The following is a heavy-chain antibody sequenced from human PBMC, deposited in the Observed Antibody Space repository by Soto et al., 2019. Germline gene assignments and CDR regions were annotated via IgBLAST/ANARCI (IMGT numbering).Heavy chain of an antibody. Sequence: PGGPLRLSCAAFGFTFIDSWMHWVRQAPGKGLEWVSRIKRDGSTTNYADSVKGRFTISRDNAKNTLYLEMNSLRVEDTADYYCARGAINYYYEAAWGIETLVTVSS. V-gene: IGHV3-74*01. CDR3: ARGAINYYYEAA. CDR1: GFTFIDSW. J-gene: IGHJ6*03. CDR2: IKRDGSTT.